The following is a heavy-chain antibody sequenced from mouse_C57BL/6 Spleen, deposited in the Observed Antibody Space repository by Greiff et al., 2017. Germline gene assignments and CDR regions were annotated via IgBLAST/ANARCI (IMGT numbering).Heavy chain of an antibody. CDR1: GYTFNDYN. V-gene: IGHV1-18*01. D-gene: IGHD1-1*01. CDR2: INPNNGGT. CDR3: ASDHYGVARGAMDD. Sequence: SGPELVKPGASVKIPCKASGYTFNDYNMDWVKQSHGKSLEWIGDINPNNGGTIYNQKFKGKATLTVAQSSSTAYMKLHSLTSEDTAVYNCASDHYGVARGAMDDWGQGTSVTVSS. J-gene: IGHJ4*01.